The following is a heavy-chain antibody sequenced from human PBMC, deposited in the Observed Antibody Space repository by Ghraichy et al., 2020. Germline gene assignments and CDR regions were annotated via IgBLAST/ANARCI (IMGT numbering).Heavy chain of an antibody. V-gene: IGHV3-23*01. CDR3: AKGIAAGTTTISYYYNGMDV. CDR1: GFTFSSYV. Sequence: GGSLRLSCAASGFTFSSYVLSWVRQAPGKGLEWVSAISGSGGSTYYPDSVKGRFTIPRDNSKNTLYLQMNSLRAEDTAVYYCAKGIAAGTTTISYYYNGMDVWGQGTTVTVSS. J-gene: IGHJ6*02. CDR2: ISGSGGST. D-gene: IGHD6-13*01.